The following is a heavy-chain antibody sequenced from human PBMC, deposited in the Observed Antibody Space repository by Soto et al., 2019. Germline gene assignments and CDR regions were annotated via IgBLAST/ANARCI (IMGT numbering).Heavy chain of an antibody. CDR3: AKDLGPSGYSAFCSDN. D-gene: IGHD5-12*01. CDR2: ISYDGSNK. V-gene: IGHV3-30*18. J-gene: IGHJ4*02. Sequence: QVQLVESGGGVVQRGRSLRLSCVASGFTFSSFGMHWVRQAPGKGLEWVAVISYDGSNKHYVDSVKGRFTISRDNSKNTRYSERNRLRTKDTAVYYCAKDLGPSGYSAFCSDNCGQGTVGTITS. CDR1: GFTFSSFG.